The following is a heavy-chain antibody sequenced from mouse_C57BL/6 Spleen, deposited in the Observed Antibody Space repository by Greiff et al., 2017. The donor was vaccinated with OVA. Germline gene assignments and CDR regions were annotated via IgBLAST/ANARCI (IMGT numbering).Heavy chain of an antibody. V-gene: IGHV1-69*01. Sequence: QVQLQQPGAELVMPGASVKLSCKASGYTFTSYWMHWVKQRPGQGLEWIGEIDPSDSYTNYNQKFKGKSTLTVDKSSSTAYMQRSSLTSEDSAVYYGARNDGDFDFDYWGQGTTLTVSS. CDR1: GYTFTSYW. CDR2: IDPSDSYT. CDR3: ARNDGDFDFDY. D-gene: IGHD2-13*01. J-gene: IGHJ2*01.